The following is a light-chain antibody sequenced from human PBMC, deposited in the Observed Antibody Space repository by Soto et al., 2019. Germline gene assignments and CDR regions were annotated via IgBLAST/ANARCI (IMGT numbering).Light chain of an antibody. CDR2: GAS. J-gene: IGKJ4*01. CDR1: QSVSSSY. Sequence: EIVLTPSPGTLSLSPGERATLSCRASQSVSSSYLAWYQQKPGQAPRLLIYGASSRATGIPDRFSGSGSGTDFTLTIRRLEPEDFAVYYCQQYGSSPLLTFGGGTKVEIK. V-gene: IGKV3-20*01. CDR3: QQYGSSPLLT.